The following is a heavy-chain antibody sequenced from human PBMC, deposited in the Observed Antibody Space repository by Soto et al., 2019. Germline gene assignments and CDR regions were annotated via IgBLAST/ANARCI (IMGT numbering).Heavy chain of an antibody. J-gene: IGHJ4*02. Sequence: QVQLQESGPGLVKPSETLFLTCSVSGGSISNYYWNWIRQPPGKGLEWVGYVHYSGTTSYNPSLKSRVTISLDTSKNPFSLRLSSVTAADTAVYYCARRWSGTDYWGQGTLVTVSS. CDR1: GGSISNYY. V-gene: IGHV4-59*01. CDR3: ARRWSGTDY. D-gene: IGHD3-10*01. CDR2: VHYSGTT.